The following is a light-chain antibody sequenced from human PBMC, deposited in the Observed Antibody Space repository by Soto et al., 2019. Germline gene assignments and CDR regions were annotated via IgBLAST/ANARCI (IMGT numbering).Light chain of an antibody. CDR3: SSYTTSSALV. V-gene: IGLV2-14*01. Sequence: QSALAQSASVSGSPGHSITIPCTGTSSDVGGYDYVSWYQQHPGKVPKLIIYEVIKRPSGVSHRFSGSKSGNTASLTISGLQTEDEADYYCSSYTTSSALVFGGGTKVTVL. J-gene: IGLJ2*01. CDR1: SSDVGGYDY. CDR2: EVI.